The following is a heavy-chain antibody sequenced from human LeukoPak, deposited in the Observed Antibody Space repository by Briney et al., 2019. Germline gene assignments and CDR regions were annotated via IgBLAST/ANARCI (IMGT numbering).Heavy chain of an antibody. CDR1: GYTFTSYG. D-gene: IGHD6-13*01. Sequence: ASVKVSCKSSGYTFTSYGIIWVRQAPGQGLEWMGWISAYNGNTNYAQKLQGRVTMTTDTSTSTAYMELRSLRSGDTAVYYCARDGPIAAAGKYYGMDVWGQGTTVTVSS. CDR3: ARDGPIAAAGKYYGMDV. V-gene: IGHV1-18*01. CDR2: ISAYNGNT. J-gene: IGHJ6*02.